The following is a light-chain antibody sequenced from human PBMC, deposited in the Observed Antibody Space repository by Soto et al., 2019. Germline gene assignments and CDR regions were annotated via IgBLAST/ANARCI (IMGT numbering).Light chain of an antibody. Sequence: ELVLTQSPATLSVSPGERATLSCRASQGVGSTLAWYQQEPGQAPRLLIYDASTRATGIPARFSGDGSGTEFTLTISSLQSDDFAFYYCQHYKTWPLTFGGGTRVEI. CDR3: QHYKTWPLT. J-gene: IGKJ4*01. CDR1: QGVGST. CDR2: DAS. V-gene: IGKV3-15*01.